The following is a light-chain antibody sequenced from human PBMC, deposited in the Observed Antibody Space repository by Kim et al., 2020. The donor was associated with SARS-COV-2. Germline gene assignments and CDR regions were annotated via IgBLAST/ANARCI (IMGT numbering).Light chain of an antibody. J-gene: IGLJ2*01. Sequence: SSELTQDPAVSVALGQTVRITCQGDSLRSYYASWYQQKPGQAPVLVIYGKNNPPSGIPDRFSGSSSGNTASFTISGAQAEDESDHSCNSRDSSGNHRVVFGRGTKLTVL. V-gene: IGLV3-19*01. CDR1: SLRSYY. CDR2: GKN. CDR3: NSRDSSGNHRVV.